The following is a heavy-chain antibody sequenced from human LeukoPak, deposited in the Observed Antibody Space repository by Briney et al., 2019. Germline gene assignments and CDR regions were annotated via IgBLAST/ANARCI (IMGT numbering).Heavy chain of an antibody. CDR3: SREGDEYNFFSY. V-gene: IGHV3-48*03. CDR2: ISSSGSTV. J-gene: IGHJ4*02. D-gene: IGHD3-3*01. Sequence: GGSLRLSCAAPGFTFSSYEMNWVRQAAGKGLEWVSYISSSGSTVYYADSVKGRFTISRDNAKNSLCLQMSSLRAEDTAVYYCSREGDEYNFFSYWGQGTLVTVSS. CDR1: GFTFSSYE.